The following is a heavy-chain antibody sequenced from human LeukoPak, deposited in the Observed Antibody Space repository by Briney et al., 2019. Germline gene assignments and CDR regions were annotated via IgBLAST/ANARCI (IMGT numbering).Heavy chain of an antibody. CDR1: GFTFSIYA. V-gene: IGHV3-23*01. CDR2: TSSGGELT. CDR3: AKDRPNYYHDNGHYYRRGGDC. Sequence: PGGSLRLSCAASGFTFSIYAMSWVRQGTGKGLEWVSSTSSGGELTFYEDSVKGRFTISRDNSKNTLYLQMNSLRAEDTAVYYCAKDRPNYYHDNGHYYRRGGDCWGQGTLVTVSS. D-gene: IGHD3-22*01. J-gene: IGHJ4*02.